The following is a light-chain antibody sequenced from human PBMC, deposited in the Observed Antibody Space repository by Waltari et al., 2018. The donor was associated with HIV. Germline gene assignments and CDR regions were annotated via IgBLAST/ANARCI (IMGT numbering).Light chain of an antibody. Sequence: SYELTPPPSVSVSPGQTARITCSGDALPKQHAYWYQQKPGQAPVLVIYKDSERPSGIPERFSGSSSGTTVTLTISGVQAEDEADYYCQSADISSWVFGGGTKLTVL. CDR2: KDS. V-gene: IGLV3-25*03. J-gene: IGLJ3*02. CDR3: QSADISSWV. CDR1: ALPKQH.